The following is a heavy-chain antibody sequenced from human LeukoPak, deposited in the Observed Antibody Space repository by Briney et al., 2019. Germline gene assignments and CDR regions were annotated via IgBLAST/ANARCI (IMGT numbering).Heavy chain of an antibody. CDR1: GGTFSSYA. J-gene: IGHJ4*02. CDR3: ARDGKRSPRDFWSGYHDC. D-gene: IGHD3-3*01. CDR2: MIPIFGTA. V-gene: IGHV1-69*05. Sequence: ASVKVSCKASGGTFSSYAISWVRQAPGQGLEWMGRMIPIFGTAKYAQKFQGRVTITRDESTSTAYMELSSLRSEDTAVYYCARDGKRSPRDFWSGYHDCWGQGTLVTVSS.